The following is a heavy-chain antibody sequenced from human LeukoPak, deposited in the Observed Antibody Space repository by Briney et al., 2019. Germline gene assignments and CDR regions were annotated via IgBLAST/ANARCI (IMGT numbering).Heavy chain of an antibody. Sequence: GGSLRLSCVASGFTFSSYAMSWVRQAPGKGLEWVSAISGGGGSTYYADSVKGRFTISRDNSKNTLYLQMNSLKAEDTAVYHCAKALVGITTFDYWGQGTLVTVSS. CDR1: GFTFSSYA. D-gene: IGHD1-26*01. CDR3: AKALVGITTFDY. J-gene: IGHJ4*02. CDR2: ISGGGGST. V-gene: IGHV3-23*01.